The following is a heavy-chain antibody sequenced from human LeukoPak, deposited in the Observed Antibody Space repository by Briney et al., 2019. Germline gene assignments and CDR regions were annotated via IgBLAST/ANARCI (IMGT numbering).Heavy chain of an antibody. J-gene: IGHJ5*02. V-gene: IGHV1-3*01. CDR3: ARELYCSGGSCYSGFDP. Sequence: ASVKVSFKASGYTFTSYAMHWVRQAPGQRLEWMGWINAGNGNTKYSQKFQGRVTITRDTSASTAYMQLSSLRSEDTAVYYCARELYCSGGSCYSGFDPWGQGTLVPVS. CDR2: INAGNGNT. CDR1: GYTFTSYA. D-gene: IGHD2-15*01.